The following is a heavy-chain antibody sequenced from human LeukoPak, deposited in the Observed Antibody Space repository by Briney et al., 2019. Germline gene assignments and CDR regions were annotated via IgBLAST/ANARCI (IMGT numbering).Heavy chain of an antibody. CDR2: LRYDGSNK. CDR1: GFTFSSYG. V-gene: IGHV3-30*02. Sequence: GGSLRLSCAASGFTFSSYGMHWVRQAPGKGLEWVAFLRYDGSNKYYADSVKGRFTISRDNSKNTLYLQMNSLRAEDTAVYYCARVLSGSGSYKELDYWGQGTLVTVSS. D-gene: IGHD1-26*01. CDR3: ARVLSGSGSYKELDY. J-gene: IGHJ4*02.